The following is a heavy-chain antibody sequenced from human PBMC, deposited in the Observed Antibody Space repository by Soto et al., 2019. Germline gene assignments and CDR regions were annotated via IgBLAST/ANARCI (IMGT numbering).Heavy chain of an antibody. D-gene: IGHD1-26*01. V-gene: IGHV3-30*18. CDR1: GFTFSSYG. Sequence: PGGSLRLSCAASGFTFSSYGMHWVRQAPGKGLEWVAVISYDGSNKYYADSVKGRFTISRDNSKNTLYLQMNSLRAEDTAVCYCAKDEGPWGVGATSYFDYWGQGTLVTVSS. CDR3: AKDEGPWGVGATSYFDY. J-gene: IGHJ4*02. CDR2: ISYDGSNK.